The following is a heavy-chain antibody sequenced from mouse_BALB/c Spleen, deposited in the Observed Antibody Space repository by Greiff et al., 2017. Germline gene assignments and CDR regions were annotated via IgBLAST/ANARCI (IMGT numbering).Heavy chain of an antibody. CDR3: ARRADYYVSSPYWYFDV. CDR2: ISNGGGST. CDR1: GFTFSSYT. J-gene: IGHJ1*01. D-gene: IGHD1-1*01. Sequence: EVKVVESGGGLVQPGGSLKLSCAASGFTFSSYTMSWVRETPEKRLEWVAYISNGGGSTYYPDTVKGRFTISRDNAKNTLYLQMSSLKSEDTAMYYCARRADYYVSSPYWYFDVWGAGTTVTVSS. V-gene: IGHV5-12-2*01.